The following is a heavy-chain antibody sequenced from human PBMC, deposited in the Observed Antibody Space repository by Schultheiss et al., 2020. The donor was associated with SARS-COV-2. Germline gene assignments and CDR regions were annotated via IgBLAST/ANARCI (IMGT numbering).Heavy chain of an antibody. J-gene: IGHJ6*02. D-gene: IGHD2-2*01. CDR2: ISAYNGNT. V-gene: IGHV1-18*01. Sequence: ASVKVSCKASGYTFTSYGISWVRQAPGQGLEWMGWISAYNGNTNYAQKLQGRVTMTTDTSTSTAYMELRSLRSDDTAVYYCARDGGRIVVVPAAMRRLYGMDVWGQGTTVTVSS. CDR3: ARDGGRIVVVPAAMRRLYGMDV. CDR1: GYTFTSYG.